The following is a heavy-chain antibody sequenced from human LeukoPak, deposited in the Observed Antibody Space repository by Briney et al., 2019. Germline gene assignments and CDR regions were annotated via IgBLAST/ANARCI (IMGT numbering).Heavy chain of an antibody. Sequence: AASVKVSCKVSGYTLTELSMHWVRQAPGKGLEWMGGFDPEDGETIYAQKFQGRVTMTEDTPTDTAYMELSSLRSEDTAVYYCATVLPQANDFWSGYPNFDYWGQGTLVTVSS. V-gene: IGHV1-24*01. J-gene: IGHJ4*02. CDR1: GYTLTELS. CDR2: FDPEDGET. D-gene: IGHD3-3*01. CDR3: ATVLPQANDFWSGYPNFDY.